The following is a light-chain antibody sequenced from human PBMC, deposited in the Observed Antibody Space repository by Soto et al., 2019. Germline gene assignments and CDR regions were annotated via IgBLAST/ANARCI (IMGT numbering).Light chain of an antibody. CDR3: QQYGSSPT. V-gene: IGKV3-20*01. CDR1: QSVSSSY. CDR2: DVS. J-gene: IGKJ1*01. Sequence: EIVLTQSPGTLSLSPGERATLSCRSSQSVSSSYLACYQHQPGQAPILLIYDVSSRATGIPDRFSGSGSGTAFIPIFSRLADEVFAVYYCQQYGSSPTFGQGTRVEIK.